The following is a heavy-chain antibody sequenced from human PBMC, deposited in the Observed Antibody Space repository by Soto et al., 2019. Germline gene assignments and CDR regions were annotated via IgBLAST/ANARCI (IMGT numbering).Heavy chain of an antibody. CDR1: GFTFSSYS. V-gene: IGHV3-21*01. CDR3: ARVFGSSSSGGNDY. D-gene: IGHD6-6*01. CDR2: ISSSSSYI. Sequence: LRLSCAASGFTFSSYSMNWVRQAPGKGLEWVSSISSSSSYIYYADSVKGRFTISRDNAKNSLYLQMNSLRAEDTAVYYCARVFGSSSSGGNDYWGQGTPVTVSS. J-gene: IGHJ4*02.